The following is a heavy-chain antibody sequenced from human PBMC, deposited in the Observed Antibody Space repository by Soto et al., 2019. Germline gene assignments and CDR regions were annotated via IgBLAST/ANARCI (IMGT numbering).Heavy chain of an antibody. V-gene: IGHV3-7*01. D-gene: IGHD3-22*01. CDR1: GFTFSSYW. Sequence: EVQLVESGGGLVQPGGSLRLSCAASGFTFSSYWMSWVRQAPGKGLEWVANIKQDGSEKYYVDSVKGRFTISRDNAKNPLYLQMNSLRAEDTAVYYCARVITYYYDSSGSGDAFDIWGQGTMVTVSS. J-gene: IGHJ3*02. CDR2: IKQDGSEK. CDR3: ARVITYYYDSSGSGDAFDI.